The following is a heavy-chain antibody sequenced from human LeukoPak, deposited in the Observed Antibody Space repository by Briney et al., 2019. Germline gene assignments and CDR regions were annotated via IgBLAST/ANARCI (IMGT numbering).Heavy chain of an antibody. J-gene: IGHJ4*02. CDR3: ASSTDYGDYYFDY. D-gene: IGHD4-17*01. CDR2: IYYSGST. V-gene: IGHV4-59*01. Sequence: NPSETLSLTCTVSGGSISSYYWSWIRQPPGKGLEWIGYIYYSGSTNYNPSLKSRVTISVDTSKNQFSLKLSSVTAADTPVYYCASSTDYGDYYFDYWGQGTLVTVSS. CDR1: GGSISSYY.